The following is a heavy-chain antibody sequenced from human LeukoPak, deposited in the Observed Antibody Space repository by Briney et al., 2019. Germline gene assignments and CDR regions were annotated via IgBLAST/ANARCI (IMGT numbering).Heavy chain of an antibody. CDR3: ARAPASGGNSESLNLLNY. D-gene: IGHD4-23*01. Sequence: GASVKVSCKASGGTFSSYAISWVRQAPGQGLEWMGRIIPILGIANYAQKFQGRVTITADKSTSTAYMELSSPRSEDTAVYYCARAPASGGNSESLNLLNYWGQGPWLTVS. J-gene: IGHJ4*02. CDR2: IIPILGIA. V-gene: IGHV1-69*04. CDR1: GGTFSSYA.